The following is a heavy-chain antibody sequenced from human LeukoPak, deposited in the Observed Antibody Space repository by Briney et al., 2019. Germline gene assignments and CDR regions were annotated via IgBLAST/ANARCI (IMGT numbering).Heavy chain of an antibody. J-gene: IGHJ3*02. Sequence: GESLKISCNGSGYTFTSYWISWVRQMPGKGLEWMGRIDPSDSYTNYSPSSQGHVTISADKSISTAYLQWSSLKASDTAIYYCAKRRMTTVTTETAFDIWGQGTMVTVSS. CDR2: IDPSDSYT. D-gene: IGHD4-17*01. CDR1: GYTFTSYW. V-gene: IGHV5-10-1*01. CDR3: AKRRMTTVTTETAFDI.